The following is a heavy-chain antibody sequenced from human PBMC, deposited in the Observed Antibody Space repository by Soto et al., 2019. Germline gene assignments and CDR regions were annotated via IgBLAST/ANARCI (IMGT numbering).Heavy chain of an antibody. Sequence: EEQLVESGGGLVQPGGSLRLSCAASGFTFSNHVMNWVRQAPGRGLEWVSSINRDSNTFYADSVKGRFTISRDNAKDSLYLQMNSLRAGDTAVYYCVNGDYYLGQGTRVTVSS. CDR3: VNGDYY. CDR2: INRDSNT. CDR1: GFTFSNHV. D-gene: IGHD4-17*01. V-gene: IGHV3-48*01. J-gene: IGHJ4*02.